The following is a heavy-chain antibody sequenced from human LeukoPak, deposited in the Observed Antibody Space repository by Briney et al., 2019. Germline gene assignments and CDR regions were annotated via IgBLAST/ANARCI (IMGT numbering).Heavy chain of an antibody. J-gene: IGHJ4*02. CDR2: VTVDGGTT. CDR3: AKDCCSNTGLFDY. Sequence: PGGSLRLSCAASGLTFSTYAMSWVRQASGKGLEWVSTVTVDGGTTYYADSVKGRFTISRDNSKNTLYLQMNSLRTEDTAVYYCAKDCCSNTGLFDYWGQGTRVTVSS. CDR1: GLTFSTYA. D-gene: IGHD2-2*01. V-gene: IGHV3-23*01.